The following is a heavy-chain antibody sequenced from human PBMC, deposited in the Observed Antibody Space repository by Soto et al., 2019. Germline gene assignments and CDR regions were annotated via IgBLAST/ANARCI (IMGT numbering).Heavy chain of an antibody. CDR3: ARLLVVVAATRYYYYYMDV. Sequence: PGESLKISCKGSGYSFTSYWIGWVRQMPGKGLEWMGIIYPGDSDTRYSPYFQGQVTISADKSISTAYLQWSSLKASDTAMYYCARLLVVVAATRYYYYYMDVWGKGTTVTVSS. D-gene: IGHD2-15*01. J-gene: IGHJ6*03. CDR2: IYPGDSDT. CDR1: GYSFTSYW. V-gene: IGHV5-51*01.